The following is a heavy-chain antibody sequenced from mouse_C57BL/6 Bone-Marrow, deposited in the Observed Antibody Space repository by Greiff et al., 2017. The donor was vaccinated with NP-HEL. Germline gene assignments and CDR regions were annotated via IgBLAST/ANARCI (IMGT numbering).Heavy chain of an antibody. D-gene: IGHD1-1*01. V-gene: IGHV1-81*01. CDR3: ARGYYSDYFDY. CDR2: IYPRSGNT. CDR1: GYTFTSYG. J-gene: IGHJ2*01. Sequence: QVQLKESGAELARPGASVKLSCKASGYTFTSYGISWVKQRTGQGLEWIGEIYPRSGNTYHNEKFKGKATLTADKSSSTAYMELRSLTSEDSAVYFCARGYYSDYFDYWGQGTTLTVSS.